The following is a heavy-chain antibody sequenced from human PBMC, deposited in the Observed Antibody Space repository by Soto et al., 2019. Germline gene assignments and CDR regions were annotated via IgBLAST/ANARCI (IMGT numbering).Heavy chain of an antibody. CDR2: IRGFSPYT. CDR3: ARDRGYDAHDFYYNAMDV. D-gene: IGHD2-15*01. CDR1: GFTFSTYT. J-gene: IGHJ6*02. Sequence: GGALRRSCVASGFTFSTYTMMWDRQAPGKGRELVSGIRGFSPYTFYSESLKGRFTISRDNAKNSLYLQMNSLRAEDTAVYYCARDRGYDAHDFYYNAMDVWGQGTTVTVSS. V-gene: IGHV3-21*01.